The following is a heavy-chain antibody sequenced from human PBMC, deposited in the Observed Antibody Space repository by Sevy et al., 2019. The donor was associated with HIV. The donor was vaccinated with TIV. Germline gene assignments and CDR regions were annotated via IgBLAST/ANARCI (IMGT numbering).Heavy chain of an antibody. J-gene: IGHJ6*02. CDR3: AGGYCSSTSCQGPYYYYGMDV. CDR1: GFTFSSYA. V-gene: IGHV3-30*04. Sequence: GGSLRLSCAASGFTFSSYAMHWVRQAPGKGLEWVAVISYDGSNKYYADSVKGRFTMSRVNSKKTLYLQMNSLRAEGTAVYYWAGGYCSSTSCQGPYYYYGMDVWGQGTTVTVSS. D-gene: IGHD2-2*01. CDR2: ISYDGSNK.